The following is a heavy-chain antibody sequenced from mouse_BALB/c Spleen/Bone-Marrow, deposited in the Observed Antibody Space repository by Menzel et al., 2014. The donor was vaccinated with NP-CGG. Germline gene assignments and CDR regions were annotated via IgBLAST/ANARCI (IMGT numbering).Heavy chain of an antibody. J-gene: IGHJ2*01. CDR3: ATYDGYCFDY. Sequence: EVQRVESGPSLVKPSQTLPLTCSVTGDSITSGYWNWIRKFPGNKLEYMGYISYSGNTYYNPSLKSRISITRDTSKNXYSLQLNSVTTEDTATYYCATYDGYCFDYWGQGTTLTVSS. CDR2: ISYSGNT. D-gene: IGHD2-3*01. V-gene: IGHV3-8*02. CDR1: GDSITSGY.